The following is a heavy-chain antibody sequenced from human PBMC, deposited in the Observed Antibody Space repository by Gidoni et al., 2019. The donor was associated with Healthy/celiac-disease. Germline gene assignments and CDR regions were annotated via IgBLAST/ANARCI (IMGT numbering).Heavy chain of an antibody. CDR1: GFTFSSYW. V-gene: IGHV3-74*01. CDR3: ARGEPMVRGSVGSYYYYGMDV. Sequence: EVQLVESGGGLVQPVGSLRLSCAASGFTFSSYWMHWVRQAPGKGLVWVSRINSDGSSTSYADSVKGRFTISRNNAKNTLYLQMNSRRAEDTAVYYCARGEPMVRGSVGSYYYYGMDVWGQGTTVTVSS. CDR2: INSDGSST. J-gene: IGHJ6*02. D-gene: IGHD3-10*01.